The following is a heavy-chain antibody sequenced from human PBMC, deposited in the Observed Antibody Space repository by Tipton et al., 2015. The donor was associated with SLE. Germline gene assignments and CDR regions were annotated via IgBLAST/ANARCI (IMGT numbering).Heavy chain of an antibody. CDR1: GGSMSGYY. Sequence: TLSLTCTVSGGSMSGYYWSWIRQSPGKGLEWIGNIYDSGSSNYNPSPKSRVTISVDASKNQFSLRLTSLTAADTAVYYCARVVYSFSDAFDIWGQGTLVTVSS. D-gene: IGHD6-13*01. CDR2: IYDSGSS. V-gene: IGHV4-59*01. J-gene: IGHJ3*02. CDR3: ARVVYSFSDAFDI.